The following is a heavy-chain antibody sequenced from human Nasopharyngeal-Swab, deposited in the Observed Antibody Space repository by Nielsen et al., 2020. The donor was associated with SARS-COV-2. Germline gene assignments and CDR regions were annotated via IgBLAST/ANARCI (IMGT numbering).Heavy chain of an antibody. Sequence: SCAASGFTFSSYGMHWVRQAPGKGLEWVAVIWYDGSNKYYADSVKGRFTISRDNSKNTLYLQMNSLRAEDTAVYYCARGVDYDSSGYYYREAFDIWGQGTMVTVSS. V-gene: IGHV3-33*01. J-gene: IGHJ3*02. CDR3: ARGVDYDSSGYYYREAFDI. D-gene: IGHD3-22*01. CDR2: IWYDGSNK. CDR1: GFTFSSYG.